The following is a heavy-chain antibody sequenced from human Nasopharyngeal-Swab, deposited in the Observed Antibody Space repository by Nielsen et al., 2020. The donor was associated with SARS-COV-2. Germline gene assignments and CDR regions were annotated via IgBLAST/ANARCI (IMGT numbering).Heavy chain of an antibody. V-gene: IGHV3-9*01. D-gene: IGHD2-2*01. CDR1: GFTFDDYA. Sequence: GGSLRLSCAASGFTFDDYAMHWVRQAPGKGLEWVSGISWNSGSIGYADSVKGRFTISRDNAKNSLYLQMNSLRAEDTAVYYCARNPTDELLWYYYYGMDVWGQGTTVTVSS. CDR3: ARNPTDELLWYYYYGMDV. CDR2: ISWNSGSI. J-gene: IGHJ6*02.